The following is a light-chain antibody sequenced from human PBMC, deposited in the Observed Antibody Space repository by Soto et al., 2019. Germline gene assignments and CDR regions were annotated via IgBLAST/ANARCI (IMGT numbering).Light chain of an antibody. CDR3: QSYDSSLRGV. Sequence: QPVLTQPPSVSGAPGQRVTISCTGSSSNIGAGYDVHWYQQFPGTAPKLLIYNNNNRPSWVPDRFSGSKSGTSASLAITGLQAEDEADYYCQSYDSSLRGVFGGGTKLTVL. V-gene: IGLV1-40*01. CDR2: NNN. J-gene: IGLJ2*01. CDR1: SSNIGAGYD.